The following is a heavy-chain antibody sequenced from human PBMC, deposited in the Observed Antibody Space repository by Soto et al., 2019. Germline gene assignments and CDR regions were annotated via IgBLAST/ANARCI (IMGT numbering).Heavy chain of an antibody. Sequence: EVQLVESGGGLVQPGRSLRLSCAASGFTFDDYAMHWVRQAPGKGLEWVSGISWHSGRIGYADSVKGRFTISRDNAKNSLFLQMSRLRVEDTALYYCVKDSAGSCCTFYLDYWGQGALVTVSS. J-gene: IGHJ4*02. CDR1: GFTFDDYA. CDR2: ISWHSGRI. CDR3: VKDSAGSCCTFYLDY. D-gene: IGHD1-1*01. V-gene: IGHV3-9*01.